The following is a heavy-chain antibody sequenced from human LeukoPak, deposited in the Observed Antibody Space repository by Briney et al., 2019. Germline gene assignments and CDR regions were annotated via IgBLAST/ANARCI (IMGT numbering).Heavy chain of an antibody. D-gene: IGHD6-19*01. Sequence: PGRSQRLSCAASGFTFSSYAMHWVRQAPGKGLEWVAVISYDGSNKYYADSVKGRFTISRDNSKNTLYLQMNSLRAEDTAVYYCARDRALQWLAPEGYGMDVWGQGTTVTVSS. J-gene: IGHJ6*02. CDR3: ARDRALQWLAPEGYGMDV. V-gene: IGHV3-30-3*01. CDR2: ISYDGSNK. CDR1: GFTFSSYA.